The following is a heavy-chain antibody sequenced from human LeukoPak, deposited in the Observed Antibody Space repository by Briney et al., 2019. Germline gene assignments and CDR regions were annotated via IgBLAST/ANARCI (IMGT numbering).Heavy chain of an antibody. CDR3: ARDLVTVTKGFDI. J-gene: IGHJ3*02. Sequence: SETLSLTCAVSDDSFSSHYWTWIRQPPGKGLEWIGYISYIGSTNYNPSLKSRVTISIDASKNQFSLKLTSVTAADTAVYYRARDLVTVTKGFDIWGQGTMVSVSS. CDR1: DDSFSSHY. D-gene: IGHD4-17*01. V-gene: IGHV4-59*11. CDR2: ISYIGST.